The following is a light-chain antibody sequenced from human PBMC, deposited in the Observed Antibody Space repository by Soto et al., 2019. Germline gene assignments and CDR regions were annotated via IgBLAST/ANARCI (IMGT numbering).Light chain of an antibody. V-gene: IGKV3-15*01. J-gene: IGKJ4*01. CDR3: QQYNNWPLT. Sequence: EIVMTQSPATLSVSPGERATLSCRASQSLSSNLAWYLQKPGQAPRLLIYGASTRATGIPARFSGSGSGTEFTLTISSLRSEDFAVYYCQQYNNWPLTFGGGTKVEIK. CDR2: GAS. CDR1: QSLSSN.